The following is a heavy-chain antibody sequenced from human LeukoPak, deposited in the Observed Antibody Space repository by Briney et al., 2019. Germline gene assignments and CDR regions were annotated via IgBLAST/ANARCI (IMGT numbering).Heavy chain of an antibody. V-gene: IGHV3-23*01. D-gene: IGHD1-26*01. CDR2: INRIGDST. CDR1: GFTFDSYV. Sequence: LAGGSLRLSCVASGFTFDSYVMSWVRQAPGKGLEWVSFINRIGDSTFYADSVKGRFTISRDNFRNTVYLQMNSLRAEDTAVYYCAREGREPEYFQHWGQGTLVTVSS. J-gene: IGHJ1*01. CDR3: AREGREPEYFQH.